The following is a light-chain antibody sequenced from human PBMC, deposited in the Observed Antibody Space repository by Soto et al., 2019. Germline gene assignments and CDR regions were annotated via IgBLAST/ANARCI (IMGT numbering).Light chain of an antibody. CDR2: SND. V-gene: IGLV1-44*01. Sequence: HSVLTQTPSASGTPGQTITISCSGSNSDIGSHSVDWYQQFPGMTPRLLINSNDQRPSGVPDRFSGSKSGTSATLAISGLRSEDEADYYCATWADSLNGVVFGGGTKLTVL. CDR1: NSDIGSHS. J-gene: IGLJ2*01. CDR3: ATWADSLNGVV.